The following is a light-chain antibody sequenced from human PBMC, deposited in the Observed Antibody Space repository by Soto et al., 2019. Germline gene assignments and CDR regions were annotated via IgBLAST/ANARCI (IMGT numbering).Light chain of an antibody. V-gene: IGKV3-15*01. CDR3: QQYNNWPPWT. CDR1: QSVSDN. J-gene: IGKJ1*01. CDR2: GAS. Sequence: EIVMTQSPATLSVSPGERATLSCRASQSVSDNLAWYQQKPGQAPRLLIYGASTRATGTPARFSGSGSGTEFTLTISSLQSEDFAVYYCQQYNNWPPWTFGQGTKVEIK.